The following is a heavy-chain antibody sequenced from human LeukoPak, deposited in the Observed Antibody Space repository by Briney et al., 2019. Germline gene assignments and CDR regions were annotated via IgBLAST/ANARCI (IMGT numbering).Heavy chain of an antibody. CDR3: AKGPPENYYGSGTNYRSTFDY. CDR1: GFRFSNYG. Sequence: PGRSLRLSCAATGFRFSNYGMHWVRQAPGKGLEWVAVILYDGSNKYYADSVKGRFTISRDNSKNTLYLQMNSLRGEDTAVYYCAKGPPENYYGSGTNYRSTFDYWGQGTLVTVSS. V-gene: IGHV3-30*18. J-gene: IGHJ4*02. CDR2: ILYDGSNK. D-gene: IGHD3-10*01.